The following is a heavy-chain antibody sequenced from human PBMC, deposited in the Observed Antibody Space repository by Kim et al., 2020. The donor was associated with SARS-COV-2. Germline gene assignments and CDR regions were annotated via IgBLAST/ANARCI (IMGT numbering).Heavy chain of an antibody. D-gene: IGHD3-3*01. Sequence: SETLSLTCTVSGGSINNHYWSWVRQPPGKGLEWIGYINHIGSTNYNSSLGSRVTISVDTSKNQFSLKLTSVTAADTAVYYFARDTFFYFSENFEDYFDS. CDR1: GGSINNHY. CDR2: INHIGST. V-gene: IGHV4-59*11. CDR3: ARDTFFYFSENFEDYFDS. J-gene: IGHJ5*01.